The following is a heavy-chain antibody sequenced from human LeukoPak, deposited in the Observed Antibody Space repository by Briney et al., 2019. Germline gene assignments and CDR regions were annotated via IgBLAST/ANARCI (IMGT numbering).Heavy chain of an antibody. J-gene: IGHJ4*02. Sequence: GSLRLSCAASGFTFSSYAMSWVRQAPGKGLEWASAISGSGGSTYYADSVKGRFTISRDNSKNTLYLQMNSLRAEDTAVYYCAKNSGYDFVGYWGQGTLVTVSS. D-gene: IGHD5-12*01. V-gene: IGHV3-23*01. CDR2: ISGSGGST. CDR3: AKNSGYDFVGY. CDR1: GFTFSSYA.